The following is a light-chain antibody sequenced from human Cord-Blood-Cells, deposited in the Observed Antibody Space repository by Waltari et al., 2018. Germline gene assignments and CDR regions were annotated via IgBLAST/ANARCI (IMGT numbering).Light chain of an antibody. CDR3: QQYGSTFMYT. J-gene: IGKJ2*01. Sequence: EIVLTQSPGTLSLSPGERATRSCRASQSVSSSYLAWYQQKPGQAPRLLIYGASSRATGIPDRFSGSGSGTDFTLTISRLEPEDFAVYYCQQYGSTFMYTFGQGTKLEIK. CDR2: GAS. CDR1: QSVSSSY. V-gene: IGKV3-20*01.